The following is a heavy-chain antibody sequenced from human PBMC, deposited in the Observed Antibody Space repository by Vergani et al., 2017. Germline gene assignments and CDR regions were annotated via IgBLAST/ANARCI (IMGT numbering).Heavy chain of an antibody. D-gene: IGHD4-23*01. CDR1: GGSISSSSSY. J-gene: IGHJ4*02. Sequence: QLQLQESGPGLVKPSETLSLTCTVSGGSISSSSSYLGWSRQPPGNVLVWIGSIYYSGSTYYNPSLKSLVTISDDTSKNQFSLKLSSVTSADTAVYYCARDLRRWVKDFDYWGQGTLVTVSS. V-gene: IGHV4-39*02. CDR2: IYYSGST. CDR3: ARDLRRWVKDFDY.